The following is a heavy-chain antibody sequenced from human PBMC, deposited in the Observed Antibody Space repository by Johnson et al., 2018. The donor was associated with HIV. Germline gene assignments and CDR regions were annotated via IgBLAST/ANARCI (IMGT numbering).Heavy chain of an antibody. CDR1: GFTFDDYG. J-gene: IGHJ3*02. CDR3: ARDLPLIHTVTSHRGAFDI. CDR2: INWNGGRT. D-gene: IGHD4-11*01. V-gene: IGHV3-20*04. Sequence: VQLVESGGSVVRRGGSLRLSCTASGFTFDDYGMSWVRQAPGQGLEWGSGINWNGGRTGYADSVKGRFTVSRDNSKNTLYLQMDSLRAEDTAVYYCARDLPLIHTVTSHRGAFDIWGQGTMVTVSS.